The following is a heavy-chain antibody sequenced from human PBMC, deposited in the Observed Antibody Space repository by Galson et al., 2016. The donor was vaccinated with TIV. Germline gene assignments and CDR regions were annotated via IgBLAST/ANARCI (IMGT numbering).Heavy chain of an antibody. V-gene: IGHV3-66*02. D-gene: IGHD2-15*01. CDR1: GFTVTDNY. CDR3: ARDRVVDATYYYYYFGMDV. J-gene: IGHJ6*02. CDR2: IYRGGTT. Sequence: SLRLSCAASGFTVTDNYMNWVRRAPGKGLEWLSVIYRGGTTHYADSVKGRFTTSRDSSKNTLYLQMNSLRVEDTAVYYCARDRVVDATYYYYYFGMDVWGQGTAVTVSS.